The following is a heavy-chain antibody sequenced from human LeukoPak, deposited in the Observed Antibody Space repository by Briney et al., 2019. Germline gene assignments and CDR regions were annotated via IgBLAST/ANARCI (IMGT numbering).Heavy chain of an antibody. CDR2: INPDSGGT. D-gene: IGHD3-10*01. J-gene: IGHJ4*02. CDR3: VRDQQILWFGEVSEY. Sequence: ASVKVSCKASGYTFTSYGISWVRQAPGQGLEWMGWINPDSGGTNFAQKFQGRVTMTRDTSISTVYMELSSLRSDDTAVYYCVRDQQILWFGEVSEYWGQGTLVTVSS. CDR1: GYTFTSYG. V-gene: IGHV1-2*02.